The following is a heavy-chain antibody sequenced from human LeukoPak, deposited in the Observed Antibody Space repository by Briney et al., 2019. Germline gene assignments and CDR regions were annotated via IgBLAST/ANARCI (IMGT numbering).Heavy chain of an antibody. CDR1: GYTFTSYG. J-gene: IGHJ4*02. CDR2: ITAYNDNT. CDR3: ARDPRRGSSSWCVFGGDY. V-gene: IGHV1-18*01. Sequence: ASVKVSCKASGYTFTSYGISWVRQAPGQGLEWMGWITAYNDNTYYAQKLQGRVTMTTDTSTSTAYMELRSLRSDDTAVYYCARDPRRGSSSWCVFGGDYWGQGTLVTVSS. D-gene: IGHD6-13*01.